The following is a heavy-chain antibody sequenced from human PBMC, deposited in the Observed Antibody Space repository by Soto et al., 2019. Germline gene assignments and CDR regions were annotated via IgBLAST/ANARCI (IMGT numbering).Heavy chain of an antibody. CDR1: GYSFTSYW. CDR2: IYPGDSDT. D-gene: IGHD2-21*01. V-gene: IGHV5-51*01. CDR3: ARHAGEDVTDESEILDYRLLGDNWFDP. J-gene: IGHJ5*02. Sequence: PGESLKISCKGSGYSFTSYWIGWVRQMPGKGLEWMGIIYPGDSDTRYSPSFQGQVTISADKSISTAYLQWSSLKASDTAMYYCARHAGEDVTDESEILDYRLLGDNWFDPWGQGTLVTVSS.